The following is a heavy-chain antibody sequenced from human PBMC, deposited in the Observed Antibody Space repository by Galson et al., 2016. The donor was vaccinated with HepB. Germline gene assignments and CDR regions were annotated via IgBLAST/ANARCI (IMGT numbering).Heavy chain of an antibody. D-gene: IGHD6-13*01. J-gene: IGHJ4*02. CDR3: ARHELHSNSWYMDS. Sequence: QSGAEVKKPGESLTISCQGSGYKFTSYWIGWVRQVPGKGLEWMGTIYPGDSDTRYRPSFQGQVTISVDKSISTAYLQWSSLKASDSAMYYCARHELHSNSWYMDSWGQGTLVTVSS. CDR2: IYPGDSDT. V-gene: IGHV5-51*01. CDR1: GYKFTSYW.